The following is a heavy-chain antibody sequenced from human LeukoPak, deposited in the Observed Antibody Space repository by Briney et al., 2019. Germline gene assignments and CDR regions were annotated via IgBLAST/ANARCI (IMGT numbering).Heavy chain of an antibody. CDR3: ARGRDCSSTSCFMTGVDAFDI. CDR1: GGTFSSYA. V-gene: IGHV1-69*05. D-gene: IGHD2-2*01. CDR2: IIPIFGTA. Sequence: ASVKVSCKASGGTFSSYAISWVRQAPGQGLEWMGGIIPIFGTANYAQKFQGRVTITMDESTSTAYMGLSRLRSEDTAVYYCARGRDCSSTSCFMTGVDAFDIWGQGTMVTVSS. J-gene: IGHJ3*02.